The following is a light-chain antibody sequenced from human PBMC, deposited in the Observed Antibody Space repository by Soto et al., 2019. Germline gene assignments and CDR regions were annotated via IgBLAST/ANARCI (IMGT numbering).Light chain of an antibody. CDR3: SSYTSSSTSPYV. V-gene: IGLV2-14*01. J-gene: IGLJ1*01. CDR2: EVS. CDR1: SSDVGGYDY. Sequence: QSVLTQPPSASGSPGQSVTISCTGTSSDVGGYDYVSWYQQHPAKAPKLMIYEVSNRPSGVSNRFFGSKSGNTASLTISGLQAEDEADYYCSSYTSSSTSPYVFGTGTKLTVL.